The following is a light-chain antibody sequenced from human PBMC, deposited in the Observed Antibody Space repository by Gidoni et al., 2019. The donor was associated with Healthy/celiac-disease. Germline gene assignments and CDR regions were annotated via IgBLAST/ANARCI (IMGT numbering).Light chain of an antibody. CDR3: AAWDDSLNGHVV. J-gene: IGLJ2*01. V-gene: IGLV1-44*01. CDR2: SNN. CDR1: RSNIGSNT. Sequence: QSVLTQPPSASGTPGQRVTISCSGSRSNIGSNTVNWYQQLPGTAPKLLIYSNNQRPSGVPDRFSGSKSGTSASLAISGLQSEDEADYYCAAWDDSLNGHVVFGGGTKLXV.